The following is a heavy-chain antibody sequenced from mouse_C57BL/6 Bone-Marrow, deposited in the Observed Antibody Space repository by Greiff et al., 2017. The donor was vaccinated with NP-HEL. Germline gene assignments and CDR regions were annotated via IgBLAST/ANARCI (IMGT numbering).Heavy chain of an antibody. CDR3: ARRGPYWYFDV. Sequence: QVQLKQPGAELVKPGASVKLSCKASGYTFTSYWMHWVKQRPGQGLEWIGMIHPNSGSTNYNEKFKSKATLTVDKSSSTAYMQLSSLTSEDSAVYYCARRGPYWYFDVWGTGTTVTVSS. CDR2: IHPNSGST. CDR1: GYTFTSYW. V-gene: IGHV1-64*01. J-gene: IGHJ1*03.